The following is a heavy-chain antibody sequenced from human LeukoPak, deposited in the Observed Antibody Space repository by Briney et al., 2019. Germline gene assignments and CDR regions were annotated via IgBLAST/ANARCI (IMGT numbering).Heavy chain of an antibody. V-gene: IGHV1-2*02. D-gene: IGHD3-3*01. J-gene: IGHJ5*01. CDR2: INPNSGGT. Sequence: ASVKVSCKASGYTFTGHYMHWVRQAPGQGLEWMGWINPNSGGTTYAQKFQGRVTMTRDTSISTAYMELSRLRADDTAMYYCARGPPGGLRFLEWNSPLDSWGQEPWSPSPQ. CDR3: ARGPPGGLRFLEWNSPLDS. CDR1: GYTFTGHY.